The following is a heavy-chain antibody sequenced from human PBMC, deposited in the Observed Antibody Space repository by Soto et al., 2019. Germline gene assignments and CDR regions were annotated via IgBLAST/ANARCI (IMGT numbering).Heavy chain of an antibody. CDR2: MNPNSGNT. J-gene: IGHJ6*02. D-gene: IGHD5-12*01. V-gene: IGHV1-8*01. CDR1: GYTFTSYN. Sequence: ASVKVSCKASGYTFTSYNINWVRQATGQGLEWMGWMNPNSGNTGYAQKFQGRVTMTRNTSISTAYMELSSLRSEDTAVYYCARVGYANYHYYGMDVWGQGTTVTVSS. CDR3: ARVGYANYHYYGMDV.